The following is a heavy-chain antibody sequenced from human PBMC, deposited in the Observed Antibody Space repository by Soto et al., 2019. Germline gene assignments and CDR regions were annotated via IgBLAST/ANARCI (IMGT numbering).Heavy chain of an antibody. CDR3: ARVIATTGKWFDP. CDR2: IYYSGST. CDR1: GGSISSGDYY. J-gene: IGHJ5*02. V-gene: IGHV4-30-4*01. Sequence: SETLSLTCTVSGGSISSGDYYWSWIRQPPGKGLEWIGYIYYSGSTYYNPSLKSRVTISVDTSKNQSSLKLSSVTAADTAVYYCARVIATTGKWFDPWGQGTLVTVSS. D-gene: IGHD6-13*01.